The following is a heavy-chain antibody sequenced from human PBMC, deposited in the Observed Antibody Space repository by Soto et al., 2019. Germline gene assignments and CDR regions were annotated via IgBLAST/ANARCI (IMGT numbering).Heavy chain of an antibody. V-gene: IGHV3-48*02. Sequence: GGSLRLSCAASGFTFRTYSMNWVRQVPGKGLEWISYISSSSTTIYYGDSVKGRFTISRDNARNSLYLQINSLRDEDTAVYYCVRSGDNYNLLDYWGQGTPVTVAS. CDR1: GFTFRTYS. D-gene: IGHD1-1*01. J-gene: IGHJ4*02. CDR3: VRSGDNYNLLDY. CDR2: ISSSSTTI.